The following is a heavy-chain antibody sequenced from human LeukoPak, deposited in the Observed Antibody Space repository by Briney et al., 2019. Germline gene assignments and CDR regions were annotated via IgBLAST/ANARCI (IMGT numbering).Heavy chain of an antibody. CDR2: FSAYNGNT. CDR3: ARDYPQYRNRGYSGYGTFDY. Sequence: ASVKVSCKASGYTFTKFGVSWLRQAPGPGLEWLGWFSAYNGNTNYAQNFQGRVTLTTDTSTSTAYLELTSLRSDDTAVYFCARDYPQYRNRGYSGYGTFDYWGQGTLVTVSS. V-gene: IGHV1-18*01. D-gene: IGHD5-12*01. CDR1: GYTFTKFG. J-gene: IGHJ4*02.